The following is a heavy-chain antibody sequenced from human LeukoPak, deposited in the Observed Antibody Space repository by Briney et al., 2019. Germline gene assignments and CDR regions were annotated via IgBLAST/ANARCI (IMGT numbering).Heavy chain of an antibody. D-gene: IGHD5-18*01. V-gene: IGHV4-59*12. Sequence: SETLSLTCTVSVVSISRYYGSWIRGSPGKGGEGIGYLCCSGSTNYNPSLKSRVSITVDASKNQFSLKLSSVTAADTAVDYCAGVRGYSYGAVKDDAFDIWGQGTMVTVSS. J-gene: IGHJ3*02. CDR2: LCCSGST. CDR3: AGVRGYSYGAVKDDAFDI. CDR1: VVSISRYY.